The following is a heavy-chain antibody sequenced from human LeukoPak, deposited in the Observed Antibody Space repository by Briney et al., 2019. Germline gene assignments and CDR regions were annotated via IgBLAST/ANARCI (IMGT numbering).Heavy chain of an antibody. Sequence: SETLSLTCTVPGDSISSSTYYWGWIRQPPGKGLEWIGSIYYSGTTYYNPSLKSRVIISVDTSKNQFSLKLSSVTAADTAVYYCARSWGTTTVTTGPAYWGQGTLVTVSS. J-gene: IGHJ4*02. CDR1: GDSISSSTYY. CDR2: IYYSGTT. V-gene: IGHV4-39*01. CDR3: ARSWGTTTVTTGPAY. D-gene: IGHD4-17*01.